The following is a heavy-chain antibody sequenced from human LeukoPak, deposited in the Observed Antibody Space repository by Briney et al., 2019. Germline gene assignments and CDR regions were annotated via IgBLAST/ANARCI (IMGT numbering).Heavy chain of an antibody. V-gene: IGHV5-51*01. D-gene: IGHD3-10*01. CDR2: IYPGDSDT. CDR1: GYSFTSYW. J-gene: IGHJ3*02. Sequence: GESLKISCKGSGYSFTSYWIGWVRQMPGKGLEWMGIIYPGDSDTRYSPSFQGQVTISADKSISTAYLQWSSLKASDTAMYYCAVPALVVRGATDDAFDIWGQGTMVTVSS. CDR3: AVPALVVRGATDDAFDI.